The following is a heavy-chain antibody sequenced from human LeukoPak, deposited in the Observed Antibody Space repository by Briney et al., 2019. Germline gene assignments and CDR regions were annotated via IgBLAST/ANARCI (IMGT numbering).Heavy chain of an antibody. D-gene: IGHD3-22*01. V-gene: IGHV1-69*04. CDR2: IIVTLRTP. Sequence: SVKVSCKATGGTFTNYAVSWVLQAPGHVLEWMGRIIVTLRTPNYAQKFRGRVEITADKSTSTAYMELSSLRSEDTAVYCCARAVDDDFAGYDWGDWFDPWGQGTLVTVSS. J-gene: IGHJ5*02. CDR1: GGTFTNYA. CDR3: ARAVDDDFAGYDWGDWFDP.